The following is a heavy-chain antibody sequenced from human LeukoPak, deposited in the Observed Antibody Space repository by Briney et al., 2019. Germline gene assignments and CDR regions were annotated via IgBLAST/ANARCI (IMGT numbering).Heavy chain of an antibody. Sequence: GASVKVSCKASGYTFSSYGISWVRQAPGQGLEWMGWINPNSGGTNYAQKFQGRVTMTTDTSISTAYMELSRLRSDDTAVYYCARDLITMVRGFDYWGQGTLVTVSS. J-gene: IGHJ4*02. CDR1: GYTFSSYG. CDR3: ARDLITMVRGFDY. D-gene: IGHD3-10*01. CDR2: INPNSGGT. V-gene: IGHV1-2*02.